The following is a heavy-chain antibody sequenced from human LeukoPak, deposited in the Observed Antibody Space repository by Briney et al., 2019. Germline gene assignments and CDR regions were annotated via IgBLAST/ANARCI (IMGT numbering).Heavy chain of an antibody. CDR1: GFTFSSYG. Sequence: PGRSLRLSCAASGFTFSSYGMHWVRQAPGKGLEWVAVIWYDGSNKYYADSAKGRFTISRDNSKNTLYLPMNSLRAEDTAVYYCAKGNYDSSGYYYFDYWGQGTLVTVSS. CDR3: AKGNYDSSGYYYFDY. V-gene: IGHV3-33*06. D-gene: IGHD3-22*01. J-gene: IGHJ4*02. CDR2: IWYDGSNK.